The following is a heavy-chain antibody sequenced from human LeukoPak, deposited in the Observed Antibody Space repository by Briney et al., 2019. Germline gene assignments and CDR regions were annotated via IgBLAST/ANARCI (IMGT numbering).Heavy chain of an antibody. CDR2: ISAYNGNT. J-gene: IGHJ6*02. CDR3: ARGRPPHYYGMDV. Sequence: GASVTVSFTSSGYTFTIYGISWVRQAPGQGLEWMGWISAYNGNTNYAQKLQGRVTMTTDTSTSTAYMELRSLRSDDTAVYYCARGRPPHYYGMDVWGQGTTVTVSS. D-gene: IGHD5-24*01. CDR1: GYTFTIYG. V-gene: IGHV1-18*01.